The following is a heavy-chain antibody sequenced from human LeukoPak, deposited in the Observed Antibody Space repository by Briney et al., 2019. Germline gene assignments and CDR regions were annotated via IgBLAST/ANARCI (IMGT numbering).Heavy chain of an antibody. J-gene: IGHJ4*02. CDR3: ASFGIVVVTAR. V-gene: IGHV4-39*01. Sequence: SETLSLTCTVSGGSISTSSYYWGWIRQPPGKGLEWIGSIYYSGTTYYNPSLQGRVTMSVDTSKNQFSLKLSSVTAADTAVYYCASFGIVVVTARWGQGTLVTVSS. CDR2: IYYSGTT. CDR1: GGSISTSSYY. D-gene: IGHD2-21*02.